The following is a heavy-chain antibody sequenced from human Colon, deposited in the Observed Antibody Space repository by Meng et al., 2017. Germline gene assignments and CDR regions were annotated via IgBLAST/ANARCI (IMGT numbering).Heavy chain of an antibody. V-gene: IGHV3-74*01. D-gene: IGHD2-15*01. J-gene: IGHJ6*02. Sequence: GESLKISCAASGFTLSSYWMHWVRQAPGKGLVWVSRFNSDGRFINYADSVKGRFTISRDDAKNTLYLQMSSLRAEDTAVYYCVRGGCSGGRCDYYYAMDVWGQGTTVTVSS. CDR1: GFTLSSYW. CDR2: FNSDGRFI. CDR3: VRGGCSGGRCDYYYAMDV.